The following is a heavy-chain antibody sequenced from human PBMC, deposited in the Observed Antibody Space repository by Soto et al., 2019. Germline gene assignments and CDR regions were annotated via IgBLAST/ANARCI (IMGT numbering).Heavy chain of an antibody. D-gene: IGHD3-3*01. CDR1: GYSISSGYY. V-gene: IGHV4-38-2*01. CDR2: SYHSGGP. Sequence: SETLSLTCVVSGYSISSGYYWGWIRQPPGKGLEWIGSSYHSGGPYYNPSLKSRVTISVDTSKNQFYLKLRSVTAADTAVYYCARDTIFGVVNYHYGLDVWGQGTTVPSP. J-gene: IGHJ6*02. CDR3: ARDTIFGVVNYHYGLDV.